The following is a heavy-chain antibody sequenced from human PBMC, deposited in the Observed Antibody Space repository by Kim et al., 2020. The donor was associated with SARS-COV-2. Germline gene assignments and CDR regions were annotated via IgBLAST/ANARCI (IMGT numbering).Heavy chain of an antibody. CDR2: ISSSGSTI. V-gene: IGHV3-48*03. CDR1: GFTFSSYE. Sequence: GGSLRLSCAASGFTFSSYEMNWVRQAPGKGLEWVSYISSSGSTIYYADSVKGRFTISRDNAKNSLYLQMNSLRAEDTAVYYCEGRAEYFGVVPLYFDYWGQGTLVTVSS. CDR3: EGRAEYFGVVPLYFDY. J-gene: IGHJ4*02. D-gene: IGHD3-3*01.